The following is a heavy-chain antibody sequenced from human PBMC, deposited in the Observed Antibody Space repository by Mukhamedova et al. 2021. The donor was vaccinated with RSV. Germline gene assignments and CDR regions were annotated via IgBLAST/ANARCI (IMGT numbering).Heavy chain of an antibody. V-gene: IGHV6-1*01. CDR2: TYYRSKWCN. CDR3: ARDISFRFDY. Sequence: QSPSRGLEWLGRTYYRSKWCNDYAVSVKSRITINPDTSKNQFSLQLNSVTPEDTAVYYCARDISFRFDYWGQGTLVTVSS. D-gene: IGHD2/OR15-2a*01. J-gene: IGHJ4*02.